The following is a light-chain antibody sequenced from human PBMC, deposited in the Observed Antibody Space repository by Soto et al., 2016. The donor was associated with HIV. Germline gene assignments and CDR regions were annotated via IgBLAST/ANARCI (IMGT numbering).Light chain of an antibody. J-gene: IGKJ1*01. CDR3: QQYNNYFPA. V-gene: IGKV1-5*03. Sequence: DIQMTQSPSTLSASVGDRVTTTCRASHSISTWLAWYQQKPGRAPKLLIYEASSLETGVPSRFSGSGAGTEFTLTISSLQPDDFATYYCQQYNNYFPALGQGTKGGNQT. CDR1: HSISTW. CDR2: EAS.